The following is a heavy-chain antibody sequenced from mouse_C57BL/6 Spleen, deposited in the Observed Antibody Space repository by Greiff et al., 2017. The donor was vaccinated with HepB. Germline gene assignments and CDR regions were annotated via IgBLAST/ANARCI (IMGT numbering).Heavy chain of an antibody. CDR1: GFSLTSYG. CDR3: ARTPALRRNWYFDV. CDR2: IWSGGST. D-gene: IGHD1-2*01. V-gene: IGHV2-2*01. Sequence: VQLQQSGPGLVQPSQSLSITCTVSGFSLTSYGVHWVRQSPGKGLEWLGVIWSGGSTDYNAAFISRLSISKDNSKSQVFFKMNRLQADDTAIYYCARTPALRRNWYFDVWGTGTTVTVSS. J-gene: IGHJ1*03.